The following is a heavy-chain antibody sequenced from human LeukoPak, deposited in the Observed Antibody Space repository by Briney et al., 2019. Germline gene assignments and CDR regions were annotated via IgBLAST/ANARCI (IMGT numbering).Heavy chain of an antibody. J-gene: IGHJ4*02. Sequence: ASVKVSCKASGYTFTSYAMHWVRQAPGQRLEWMGWINAGNGNTKYSQKFQGRVTITRDTSASTAYMELSSLRSEDTAVYYCARDGYSSSWGLVYYFDYWGQGILVTVSS. V-gene: IGHV1-3*01. CDR3: ARDGYSSSWGLVYYFDY. CDR2: INAGNGNT. D-gene: IGHD6-13*01. CDR1: GYTFTSYA.